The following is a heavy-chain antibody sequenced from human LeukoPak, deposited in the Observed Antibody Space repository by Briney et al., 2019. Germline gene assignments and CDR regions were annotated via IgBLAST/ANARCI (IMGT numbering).Heavy chain of an antibody. CDR3: ARIGLAVAGTALMSYFDY. Sequence: GGSLRLSCAASGFTFSDYYMSWIRQAPGKGREWVSYISSSGSTIYYADSVKGRFTISRDNAKNSLYLQMNSLRAEDTAVYYCARIGLAVAGTALMSYFDYWGQGTLVTVSS. V-gene: IGHV3-11*04. CDR2: ISSSGSTI. D-gene: IGHD6-19*01. J-gene: IGHJ4*02. CDR1: GFTFSDYY.